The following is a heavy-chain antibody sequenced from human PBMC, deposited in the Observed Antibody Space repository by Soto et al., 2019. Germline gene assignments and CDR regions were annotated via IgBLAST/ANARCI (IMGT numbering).Heavy chain of an antibody. CDR1: GYTFTSYD. V-gene: IGHV1-8*01. Sequence: GASVKVSCKASGYTFTSYDINWVRQATGQGLEWMGWMNPNSGNTGYAQKFQGRVTMTRNTSISTAYMELSSLRSEDTVVYYCARPLNYVWGSYRYTNSYYYGMDVWGQGTTVTVSS. CDR3: ARPLNYVWGSYRYTNSYYYGMDV. J-gene: IGHJ6*02. CDR2: MNPNSGNT. D-gene: IGHD3-16*02.